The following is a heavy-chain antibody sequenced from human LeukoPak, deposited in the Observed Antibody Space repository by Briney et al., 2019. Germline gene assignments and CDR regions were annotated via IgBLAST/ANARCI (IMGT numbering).Heavy chain of an antibody. J-gene: IGHJ4*02. CDR1: GFTFSGYA. V-gene: IGHV3-23*01. CDR2: ISGSGGST. Sequence: GGSLRLSCAASGFTFSGYAMSWVRQAPGKGLEWVSAISGSGGSTYYADSVKGRFTISRDNSKNTLYLQMNSLRAEDTAVYYCAKYVRGSSSWYGDMYYFDYWGQGTLVTVSS. CDR3: AKYVRGSSSWYGDMYYFDY. D-gene: IGHD6-13*01.